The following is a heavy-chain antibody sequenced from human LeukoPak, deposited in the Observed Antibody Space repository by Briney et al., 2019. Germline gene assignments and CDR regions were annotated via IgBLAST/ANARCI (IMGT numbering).Heavy chain of an antibody. D-gene: IGHD5-18*01. CDR1: GYTFTSYG. CDR3: ARVARNTAMVNFDY. V-gene: IGHV1-18*01. CDR2: ISAYNGNT. J-gene: IGHJ4*02. Sequence: ASVKVSCKASGYTFTSYGISWVRQAPGQGLEWMGWISAYNGNTNYAQKLQGRVTMTTDTSTSTAYMELRSLRSGDTAVYYCARVARNTAMVNFDYWGQGTLVTVSS.